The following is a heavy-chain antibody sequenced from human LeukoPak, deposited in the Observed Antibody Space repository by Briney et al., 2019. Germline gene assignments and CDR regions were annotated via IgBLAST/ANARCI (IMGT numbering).Heavy chain of an antibody. CDR1: GGSISSHY. Sequence: SEALSLTCAVSGGSISSHYWSWIRQPPGKGLEWIGFIYYSGTTKYNPSLKSRVTISADTSKNQFSLKLSSVTAADTAVYYCARQADDSSSSLVYFDYWGQGTLVTVSS. V-gene: IGHV4-59*08. D-gene: IGHD6-6*01. CDR3: ARQADDSSSSLVYFDY. CDR2: IYYSGTT. J-gene: IGHJ4*02.